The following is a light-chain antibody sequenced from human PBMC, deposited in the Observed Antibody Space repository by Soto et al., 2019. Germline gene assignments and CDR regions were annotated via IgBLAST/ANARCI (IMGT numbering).Light chain of an antibody. CDR1: QSVLYSSNNKNY. CDR3: QQYYSPWT. J-gene: IGKJ1*01. Sequence: DIVMTQSPDSLAVSLGERATINCKSSQSVLYSSNNKNYLAWYQQKPGHPPKLLIYWASTRESGVPDRFSGSGSATDFTLTISSLQAEDVAVYYCQQYYSPWTFGQGTKVELK. CDR2: WAS. V-gene: IGKV4-1*01.